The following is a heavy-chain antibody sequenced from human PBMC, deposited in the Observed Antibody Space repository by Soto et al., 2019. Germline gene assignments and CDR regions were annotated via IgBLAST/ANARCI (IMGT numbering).Heavy chain of an antibody. CDR3: ASQKTVIRGPLSSNWFDP. D-gene: IGHD1-1*01. V-gene: IGHV5-51*01. Sequence: GESLKISCQGYGYTFTDYWIGWVRQMPGKGLELIGLIYPGDSDTRYSPSFQGRVTISADKSISTAFLQWSSLRASDTAMYYCASQKTVIRGPLSSNWFDPWGQGTLVTVSS. J-gene: IGHJ5*02. CDR1: GYTFTDYW. CDR2: IYPGDSDT.